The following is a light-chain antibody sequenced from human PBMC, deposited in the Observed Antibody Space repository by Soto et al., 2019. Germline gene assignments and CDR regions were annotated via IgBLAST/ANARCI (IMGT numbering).Light chain of an antibody. V-gene: IGKV3-20*01. CDR2: GAS. Sequence: EIVLTQSPATLSLSPVERATLSCRASQSVAGSYLAWYQQKPGQAPRLLIYGASSRATGFPDRFSGSGSGTDFTLTISGLQPEDSAVYYCQQYSSSPLTFGQGTKVDIK. CDR3: QQYSSSPLT. CDR1: QSVAGSY. J-gene: IGKJ1*01.